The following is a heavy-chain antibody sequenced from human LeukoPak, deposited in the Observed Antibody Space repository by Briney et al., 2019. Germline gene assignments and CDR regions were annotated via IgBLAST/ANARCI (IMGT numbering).Heavy chain of an antibody. J-gene: IGHJ4*02. CDR1: GFTFSTYS. V-gene: IGHV3-21*01. Sequence: TGGSLRLSCAASGFTFSTYSMNWVRQAPGKGLVWVPAITSSSSNIYYADSVKGRFTISRDNAKNSLYLQMNSLRAEDTAVYYCARRGLNDYWGQGTLVTVSS. CDR3: ARRGLNDY. CDR2: ITSSSSNI. D-gene: IGHD3-16*01.